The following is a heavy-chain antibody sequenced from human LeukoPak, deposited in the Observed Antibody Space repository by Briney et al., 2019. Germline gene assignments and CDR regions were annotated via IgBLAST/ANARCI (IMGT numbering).Heavy chain of an antibody. CDR3: ATDRIVGAQFDY. CDR2: FDPEDGET. CDR1: GYTLTELS. J-gene: IGHJ4*02. Sequence: ASVKVSCKVSGYTLTELSMHWVRQAPGKGLEWMGGFDPEDGETIYAQKFQGRVTMTEDTSTDTAYMELSSLRSEDTAVYYCATDRIVGAQFDYWGQGTLVTVSS. D-gene: IGHD1-26*01. V-gene: IGHV1-24*01.